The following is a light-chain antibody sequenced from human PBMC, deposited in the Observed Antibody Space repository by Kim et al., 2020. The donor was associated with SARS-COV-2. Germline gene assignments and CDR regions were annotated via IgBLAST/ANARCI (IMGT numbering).Light chain of an antibody. CDR2: GKN. J-gene: IGLJ3*02. V-gene: IGLV3-19*01. CDR1: SLRSYD. CDR3: NSRETSANHWM. Sequence: ALGQTGKITCQGDSLRSYDATWYQQKPGQAPVLVFYGKNNRPSGIPDRFSGSYSGNTASLTITAAQAEDEADYYCNSRETSANHWMFGGGTQLTVL.